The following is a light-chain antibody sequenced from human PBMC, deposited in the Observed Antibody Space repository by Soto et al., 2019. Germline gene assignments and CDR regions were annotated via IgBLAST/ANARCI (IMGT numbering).Light chain of an antibody. CDR1: QSVSSN. CDR2: GAS. V-gene: IGKV3-15*01. CDR3: QQYNNWPRT. J-gene: IGKJ1*01. Sequence: EIEITQSPATLPVPPGERVTLHCRASQSVSSNLAWYQQKLGQAPRLLIYGASTRATGISAKFSGSGSGTEFTLTISSLQSEDFAIYYCQQYNNWPRTFGQGTKVDIK.